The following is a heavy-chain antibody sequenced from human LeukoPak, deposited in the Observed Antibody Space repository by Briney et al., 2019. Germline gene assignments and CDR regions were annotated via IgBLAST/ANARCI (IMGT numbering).Heavy chain of an antibody. CDR3: ARSPVGYYDSSGYSDAFDY. V-gene: IGHV5-51*01. CDR2: IYPGDSDT. Sequence: GESLKISCETSGYNFPSYWIGWVRQVPGKGLEWMGIIYPGDSDTRYSPSFQGQVTISADKSISTAYLQWSSLKASDTAMYYCARSPVGYYDSSGYSDAFDYWGQGTLVTVSS. J-gene: IGHJ4*02. D-gene: IGHD3-22*01. CDR1: GYNFPSYW.